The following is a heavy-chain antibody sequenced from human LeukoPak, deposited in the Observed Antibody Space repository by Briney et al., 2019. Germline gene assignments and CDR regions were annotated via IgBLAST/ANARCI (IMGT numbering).Heavy chain of an antibody. CDR1: GFTFSNAW. D-gene: IGHD6-13*01. J-gene: IGHJ6*04. CDR2: IKSKTDGGTT. V-gene: IGHV3-15*01. Sequence: PGGSLRLSCAASGFTFSNAWMSWVRQAPGKGLGWVGRIKSKTDGGTTDYAAPVKGRFTISRDDSKNTLYLQMNGLKTEDTAVYYCTEQLAFYYYYGMDVWGKGTTVTVSS. CDR3: TEQLAFYYYYGMDV.